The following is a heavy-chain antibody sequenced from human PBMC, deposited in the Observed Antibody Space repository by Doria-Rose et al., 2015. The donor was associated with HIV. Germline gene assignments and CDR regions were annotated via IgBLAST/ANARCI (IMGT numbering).Heavy chain of an antibody. D-gene: IGHD6-13*01. Sequence: QVTLKESGPVLVKPTETLTLTCTVSGVSLSSPGMGVSWIRQPPGKALEWLAHIFSYDESSYKTSLKSRLTLSRGTSKSQVVLTMTDMDPVDTATYYCARIKSSRWYHKYYFDFWGQGTLVIVSA. CDR2: IFSYDES. CDR1: GVSLSSPGMG. CDR3: ARIKSSRWYHKYYFDF. V-gene: IGHV2-26*01. J-gene: IGHJ4*02.